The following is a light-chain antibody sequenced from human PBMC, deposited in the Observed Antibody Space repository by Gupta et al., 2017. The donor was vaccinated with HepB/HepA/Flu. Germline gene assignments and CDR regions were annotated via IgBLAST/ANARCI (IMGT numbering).Light chain of an antibody. CDR2: YNI. V-gene: IGLV1-47*02. CDR1: SSNIGNNY. Sequence: QSVRSGPASASVPRGQRVTISCSRSSSNIGNNYVYWYQQLPGTAPTLLIFYNIQRPSGVPARFSGSTSGTSAALAISALRHEEEADYYYSKSDDSTSGHWVFGGGTKLTVL. CDR3: SKSDDSTSGHWV. J-gene: IGLJ3*02.